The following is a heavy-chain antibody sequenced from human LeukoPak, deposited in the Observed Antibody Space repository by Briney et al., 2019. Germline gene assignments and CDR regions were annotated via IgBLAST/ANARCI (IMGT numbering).Heavy chain of an antibody. J-gene: IGHJ4*02. V-gene: IGHV1-18*01. CDR2: ISAYNGNT. CDR1: GYTFTSYG. D-gene: IGHD1-26*01. CDR3: ARQPFNSGSYTLNY. Sequence: ASVKVSCKASGYTFTSYGISWVRQAPGQGLEWMGWISAYNGNTNYAQKLQGRVTMTTDTSTSTAYMELRSLRSDDTAVYYCARQPFNSGSYTLNYWGQGTLVTVSS.